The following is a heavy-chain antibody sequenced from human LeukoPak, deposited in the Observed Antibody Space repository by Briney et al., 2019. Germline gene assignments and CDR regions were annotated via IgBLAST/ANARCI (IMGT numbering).Heavy chain of an antibody. Sequence: SETLSLTCAVYGGSFSGYYWTWIRQPPGKGLEWIGEINHSGGTNYNPSLKSRVTISVDTAKNQFSLKLSSLTAADTAVYYCARGRMAVAGSYEYWGQGTLVTVSS. J-gene: IGHJ4*02. CDR1: GGSFSGYY. CDR3: ARGRMAVAGSYEY. CDR2: INHSGGT. D-gene: IGHD6-19*01. V-gene: IGHV4-34*01.